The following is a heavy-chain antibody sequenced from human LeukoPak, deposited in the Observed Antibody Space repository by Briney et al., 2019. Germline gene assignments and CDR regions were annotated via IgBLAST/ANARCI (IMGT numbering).Heavy chain of an antibody. D-gene: IGHD6-13*01. Sequence: PGGSLRLSCAASGFTFSSYWMSWVRQAPGKGLEWVANIKQDGSEKYYVDSVKGRFTISRDNAKNSLYLQMNSLRAEDTAVYYCARWPIAAAPPVYYFDYWGQGTLVTVSS. CDR3: ARWPIAAAPPVYYFDY. J-gene: IGHJ4*02. V-gene: IGHV3-7*02. CDR1: GFTFSSYW. CDR2: IKQDGSEK.